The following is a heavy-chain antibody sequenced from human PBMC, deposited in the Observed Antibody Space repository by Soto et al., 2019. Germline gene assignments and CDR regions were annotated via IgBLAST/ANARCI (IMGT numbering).Heavy chain of an antibody. CDR3: ARELFHCANAICPEFYYYYGMDL. J-gene: IGHJ6*02. Sequence: QVQLVQSGAEVKKPGASVKVSCKASGYSIISYGISWVRQAPGQGLEWMGWISAYNGNTNYAQKLQGRVTMTTDTATSTAYMELRSLRSDDTAVYYCARELFHCANAICPEFYYYYGMDLWGQGTTVTGSS. CDR2: ISAYNGNT. D-gene: IGHD2-8*01. CDR1: GYSIISYG. V-gene: IGHV1-18*04.